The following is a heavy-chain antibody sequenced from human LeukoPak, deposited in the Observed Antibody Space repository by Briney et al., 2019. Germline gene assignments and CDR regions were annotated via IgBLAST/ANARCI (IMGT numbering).Heavy chain of an antibody. Sequence: PGGPLRLSCAASGFTFSDYYMSWIRQAPGKGLEWVSYISSSSSYTNYADSVKGRFTISRDNAKNSLYLQMNSLRAEDTAVYYCARVLAMTIDYWGQGTLVTVSS. CDR3: ARVLAMTIDY. CDR1: GFTFSDYY. V-gene: IGHV3-11*05. J-gene: IGHJ4*02. CDR2: ISSSSSYT.